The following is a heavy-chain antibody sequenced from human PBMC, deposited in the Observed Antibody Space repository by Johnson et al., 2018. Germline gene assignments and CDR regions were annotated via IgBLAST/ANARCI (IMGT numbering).Heavy chain of an antibody. J-gene: IGHJ4*02. CDR3: AKGGDSSAYPSFYY. D-gene: IGHD3-22*01. CDR1: GFIFSSHG. Sequence: VQLVESGGGVVQSGRSLRLSCEAAGFIFSSHGMHWVRQAPGKGPEWVAVVSDDGNTKWYADSVKGRFIISRDNYKNALYLQMNSLRVEDTVMYYCAKGGDSSAYPSFYYWGQGTLVTVSS. CDR2: VSDDGNTK. V-gene: IGHV3-30*18.